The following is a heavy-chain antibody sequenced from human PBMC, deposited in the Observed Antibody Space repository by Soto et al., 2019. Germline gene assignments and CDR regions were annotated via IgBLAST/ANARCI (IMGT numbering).Heavy chain of an antibody. J-gene: IGHJ5*02. Sequence: GASVKVSCKASGYNFTSYYMHWVRQATGQGLEWMGWMNPNSGNTGYAQKFQGRVTMTRNTSISTAYMELSSLRSEDTAVYYCARAEYSSSGSNRWLDPWGQGTLVTVSS. V-gene: IGHV1-8*02. D-gene: IGHD6-6*01. CDR1: GYNFTSYY. CDR3: ARAEYSSSGSNRWLDP. CDR2: MNPNSGNT.